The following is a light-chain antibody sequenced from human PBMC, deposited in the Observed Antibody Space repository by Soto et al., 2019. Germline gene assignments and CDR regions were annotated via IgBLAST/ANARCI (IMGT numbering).Light chain of an antibody. CDR1: QSVSSNY. CDR3: QQYGSSPPT. CDR2: GAS. Sequence: EIVLTQSTGTLSLSPGERATLSCRASQSVSSNYLAWYRRKPGQAPRRLIYGASNRATDIPGRFSGSGSGTDFTRTITRLEPEEFAVYYGQQYGSSPPTFGPGTRVEIK. J-gene: IGKJ1*01. V-gene: IGKV3-20*01.